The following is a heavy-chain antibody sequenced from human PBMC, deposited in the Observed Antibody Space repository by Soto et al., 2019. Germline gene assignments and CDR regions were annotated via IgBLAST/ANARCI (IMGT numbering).Heavy chain of an antibody. D-gene: IGHD2-2*01. V-gene: IGHV5-51*01. CDR3: GTWRGSSWFDY. CDR1: GFTFSSYS. J-gene: IGHJ4*02. CDR2: IFSSDSSA. Sequence: GESLKISCKASGFTFSSYSLGWVRHMPGKGLQWMGNIFSSDSSAKYSPSFVGQVTISVDRSINTAYLQWSSLKASDTAIYYCGTWRGSSWFDYWGPGTLVTVSS.